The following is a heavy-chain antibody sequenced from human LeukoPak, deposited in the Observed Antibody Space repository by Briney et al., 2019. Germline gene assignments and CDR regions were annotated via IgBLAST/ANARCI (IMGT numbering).Heavy chain of an antibody. D-gene: IGHD3-10*01. J-gene: IGHJ5*02. CDR3: ARTYGSGSYYDTNWFDP. CDR1: GFTFSSYA. Sequence: GGSLRLSCAASGFTFSSYAMHWVRQAPGKGLEWVAVISYDGSNKYYADSVKGRFTISRGNSKNTLYLQMNSLRAEDTAVYYCARTYGSGSYYDTNWFDPWGQGTLVTVSS. CDR2: ISYDGSNK. V-gene: IGHV3-30-3*01.